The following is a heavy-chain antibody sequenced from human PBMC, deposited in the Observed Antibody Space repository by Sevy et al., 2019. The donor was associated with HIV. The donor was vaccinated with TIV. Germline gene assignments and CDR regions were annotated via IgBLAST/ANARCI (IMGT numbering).Heavy chain of an antibody. V-gene: IGHV3-11*01. CDR1: GFTFSDYY. J-gene: IGHJ6*02. D-gene: IGHD6-19*01. Sequence: GGSLRLSCAASGFTFSDYYMSWIRQAPGKGLEWVSYISSSGSTIYYADSVKGRSTTPRDNAKNSLYLQMNSLRAEDTAVYYCARALAGPRLHYYYGMDVWGQGTTVTVSS. CDR2: ISSSGSTI. CDR3: ARALAGPRLHYYYGMDV.